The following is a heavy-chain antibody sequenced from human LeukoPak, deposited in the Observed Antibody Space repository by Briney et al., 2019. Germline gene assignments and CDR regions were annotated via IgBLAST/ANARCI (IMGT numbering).Heavy chain of an antibody. CDR2: INHSGST. J-gene: IGHJ6*03. CDR1: GGSFSGYS. CDR3: AGSYHYYMDV. V-gene: IGHV4-34*01. Sequence: SETLSLTCAVYGGSFSGYSWSWIRQPPGKGLEWIGEINHSGSTNYNPSLKSRVTISEDTSKKQFSLKLSSVTAADTAVYYCAGSYHYYMDVWGKGTTVTVSS.